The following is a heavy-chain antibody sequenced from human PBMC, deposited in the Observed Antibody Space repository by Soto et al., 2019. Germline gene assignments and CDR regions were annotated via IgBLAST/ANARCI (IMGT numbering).Heavy chain of an antibody. V-gene: IGHV4-59*01. CDR3: ARGELGHRYNYYYDMDV. Sequence: ETLSLTCTVSGGSISSYYWSWIRQPPGKGLEWIGYIYYSGSTNYNPYLKSRVTISVDTSKNQFSLKLSSVTAADTAVYYCARGELGHRYNYYYDMDVWGKGTTVTVSS. CDR2: IYYSGST. J-gene: IGHJ6*03. CDR1: GGSISSYY. D-gene: IGHD7-27*01.